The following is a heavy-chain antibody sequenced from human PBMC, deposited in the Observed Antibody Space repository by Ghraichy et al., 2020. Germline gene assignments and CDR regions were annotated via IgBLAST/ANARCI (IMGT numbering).Heavy chain of an antibody. CDR2: IFSSGST. CDR1: GGSLSDNF. V-gene: IGHV4-4*07. D-gene: IGHD3-22*01. J-gene: IGHJ3*02. CDR3: ARDLPPYDSRRRVTDSFHI. Sequence: GSLSLICSVSGGSLSDNFWSWIRQPAGKEMEWIGRIFSSGSTTYNPSLKSRVTMSVDTSKNLFSLKLASVTAADTAVYYCARDLPPYDSRRRVTDSFHIWGQGTLVTVSS.